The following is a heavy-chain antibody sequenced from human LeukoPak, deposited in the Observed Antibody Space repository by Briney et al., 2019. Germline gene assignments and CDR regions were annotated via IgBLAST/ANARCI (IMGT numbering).Heavy chain of an antibody. CDR2: ITSSGGST. D-gene: IGHD5-18*01. CDR1: GFIFKNYA. CDR3: ARVRYNSGYIFDS. J-gene: IGHJ4*02. V-gene: IGHV3-21*06. Sequence: PGGSLRLSCAASGFIFKNYAMNWVRQAPGKGLEWVSAITSSGGSTYYADSVRGRFTISRDNAKNSLYLQMNSLRAEDTAVYYCARVRYNSGYIFDSWGQGTLVAVSS.